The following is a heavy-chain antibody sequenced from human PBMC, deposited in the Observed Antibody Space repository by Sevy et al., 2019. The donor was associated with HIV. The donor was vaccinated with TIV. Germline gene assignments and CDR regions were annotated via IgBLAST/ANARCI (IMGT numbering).Heavy chain of an antibody. D-gene: IGHD3-9*01. V-gene: IGHV3-15*01. CDR3: ATGKFEWLPA. Sequence: GGSLRLSCVVSGVNFTNAWVTWVRQAPGKGLEWVGRIKDKAQGETRDFAPPVEGRFSLSRHDSTNTVFLQMNGLKTDDTAVYYCATGKFEWLPAWGRGTLVTVSS. J-gene: IGHJ5*02. CDR2: IKDKAQGETR. CDR1: GVNFTNAW.